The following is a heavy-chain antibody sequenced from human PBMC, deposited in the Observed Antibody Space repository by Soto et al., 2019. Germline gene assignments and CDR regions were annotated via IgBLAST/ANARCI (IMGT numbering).Heavy chain of an antibody. CDR3: ASSSGWYFDY. V-gene: IGHV4-39*01. CDR2: IYYSGST. Sequence: QLQLQELGPGLVKPSETLSLTCTVSGGSISSSSYYWGWIRQPPGKGLEWIGSIYYSGSTYYNPSLKSRVTISVDTSKNQFSLKLSSVTAADTAVYYCASSSGWYFDYWGQGTLVTVSS. J-gene: IGHJ4*02. D-gene: IGHD6-19*01. CDR1: GGSISSSSYY.